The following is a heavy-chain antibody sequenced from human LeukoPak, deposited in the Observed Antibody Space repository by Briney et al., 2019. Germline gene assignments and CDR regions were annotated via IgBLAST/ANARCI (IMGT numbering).Heavy chain of an antibody. D-gene: IGHD6-19*01. CDR1: GYTLTELS. V-gene: IGHV1-69*13. J-gene: IGHJ4*02. CDR2: IIPIFGTA. Sequence: ASVKVSCKVSGYTLTELSMHWVRQAPGQGLEWMGGIIPIFGTANYAQKFQGRVTITADESTSTAYMELSSLRSEDTAVYYCARGPIPQYSSGWTFDYWGQGTLVTVSS. CDR3: ARGPIPQYSSGWTFDY.